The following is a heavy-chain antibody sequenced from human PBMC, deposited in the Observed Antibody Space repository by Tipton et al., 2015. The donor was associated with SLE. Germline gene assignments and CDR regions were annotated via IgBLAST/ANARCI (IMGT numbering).Heavy chain of an antibody. CDR2: IYTSGST. CDR3: ARERGNYDFWSGPHYFDS. J-gene: IGHJ4*02. V-gene: IGHV4-4*08. Sequence: TLSLTCTVSGGSISSYYWSWIRQPPGKGLEWIGYIYTSGSTNYNPSLKSRVTISVDTSKNQFSLKLSSVTAADTAVYYCARERGNYDFWSGPHYFDSWGQGTLVTVSS. D-gene: IGHD3-3*01. CDR1: GGSISSYY.